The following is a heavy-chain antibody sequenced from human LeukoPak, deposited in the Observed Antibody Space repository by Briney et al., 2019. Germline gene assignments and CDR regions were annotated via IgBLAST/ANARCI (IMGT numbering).Heavy chain of an antibody. J-gene: IGHJ4*02. V-gene: IGHV3-21*06. D-gene: IGHD1-26*01. Sequence: GGSLRLSCAASGFAFSSYSMNWVRQAPGRGPEWVSLISTTSTSIYYADSVKGRITVSRDNAKNSLYLQMSSLRAEDTAVYYCARGVGATHFDCWGQGTLVTVST. CDR2: ISTTSTSI. CDR3: ARGVGATHFDC. CDR1: GFAFSSYS.